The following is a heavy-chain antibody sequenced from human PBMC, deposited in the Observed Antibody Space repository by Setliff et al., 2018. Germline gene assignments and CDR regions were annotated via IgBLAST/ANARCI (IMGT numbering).Heavy chain of an antibody. CDR1: GFRFTSYW. D-gene: IGHD2-21*02. V-gene: IGHV5-51*01. CDR2: IYPADSDA. J-gene: IGHJ6*03. Sequence: PGESLKISCQGSGFRFTSYWIGWVRQMPGKGLEWKGIIYPADSDAMYSPSFQGKVTISVDKFINTAYLQWSSLKASDTAIYYCARRGWGSSSGDCYSPKGCYYYYMDVWGKGTTVTVSS. CDR3: ARRGWGSSSGDCYSPKGCYYYYMDV.